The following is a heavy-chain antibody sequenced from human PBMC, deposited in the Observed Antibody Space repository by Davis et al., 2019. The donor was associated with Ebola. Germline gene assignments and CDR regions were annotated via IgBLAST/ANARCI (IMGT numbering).Heavy chain of an antibody. CDR3: ARVAQGRTWYYFDN. D-gene: IGHD6-13*01. CDR1: GGSISSSSYY. V-gene: IGHV4-61*05. J-gene: IGHJ4*02. CDR2: IHYSGST. Sequence: SETLSLTCTVSGGSISSSSYYWGWIRQPPGKGLQYIGYIHYSGSTNYKSSLKNRLTISVDTSKNQFSLKLTSVTAADTATYYCARVAQGRTWYYFDNWGQGILVTVSS.